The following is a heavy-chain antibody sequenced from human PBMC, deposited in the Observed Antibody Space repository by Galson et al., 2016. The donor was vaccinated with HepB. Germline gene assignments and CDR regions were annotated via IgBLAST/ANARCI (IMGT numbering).Heavy chain of an antibody. Sequence: SLRLSCAASGFTFSSYGMSWVRQAPGKGLEGVSGITGSGGSTYYADSVKGRFTISRDNSKNKLYLQMNRLRAEDTAVYYCAKPHIAVAGHGGLAFNMWGQGTMVTVSS. D-gene: IGHD6-19*01. CDR2: ITGSGGST. J-gene: IGHJ3*02. CDR1: GFTFSSYG. V-gene: IGHV3-23*01. CDR3: AKPHIAVAGHGGLAFNM.